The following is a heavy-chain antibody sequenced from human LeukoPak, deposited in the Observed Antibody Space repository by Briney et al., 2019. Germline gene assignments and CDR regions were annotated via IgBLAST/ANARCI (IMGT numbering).Heavy chain of an antibody. CDR2: ISGSGGST. Sequence: PGGSLRLSCAASEFTFSSYAMSWVRQAPGKGLEWVSYISGSGGSTSYADSVKGRFTISRDNSMNTLYLQMDSLRADDTAVYYCAKFSGSYYGPFDYWGQGTLVTVSS. J-gene: IGHJ4*02. CDR1: EFTFSSYA. D-gene: IGHD1-26*01. V-gene: IGHV3-23*01. CDR3: AKFSGSYYGPFDY.